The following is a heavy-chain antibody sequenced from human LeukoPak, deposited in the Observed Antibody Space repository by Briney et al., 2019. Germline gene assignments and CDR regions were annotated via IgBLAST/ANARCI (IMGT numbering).Heavy chain of an antibody. D-gene: IGHD3-22*01. CDR2: IYHSGST. CDR3: AGNPYYYDSSGYYIYY. V-gene: IGHV4-38-2*01. CDR1: GYSISGGYY. J-gene: IGHJ4*02. Sequence: PSETLSLTCAVSGYSISGGYYWGWIRPPPGKGLEWIGSIYHSGSTYYNPSLKSRVTISVDTSKNQFSLKLSSATAADTAVSYCAGNPYYYDSSGYYIYYWGQGTLVTVSS.